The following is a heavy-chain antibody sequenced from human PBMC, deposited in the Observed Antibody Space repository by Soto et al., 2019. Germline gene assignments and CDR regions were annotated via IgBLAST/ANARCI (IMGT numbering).Heavy chain of an antibody. D-gene: IGHD4-17*01. CDR1: GGTFSSYT. CDR2: IIPILGIA. J-gene: IGHJ2*01. Sequence: GASVKVSCKASGGTFSSYTISWVRQAPGQGLEWMGRIIPILGIANYAQEFQGRVTITADKSTSTAYMELSSLRSEDTAVYYCARERTTVTTGYWYFDLWGRGTLVPVSS. V-gene: IGHV1-69*02. CDR3: ARERTTVTTGYWYFDL.